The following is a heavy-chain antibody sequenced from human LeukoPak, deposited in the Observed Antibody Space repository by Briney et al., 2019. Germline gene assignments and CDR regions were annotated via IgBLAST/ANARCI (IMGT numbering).Heavy chain of an antibody. D-gene: IGHD4/OR15-4a*01. CDR3: ARDLGAP. CDR2: ISGSGGST. J-gene: IGHJ5*02. Sequence: PGGSLRVSCAASGFTFSNYGTSWVRQAPGKGLEWVSGISGSGGSTYYADSVKGRFTISRDNSKNTLYLQMNSLRAEDTAVYYCARDLGAPWGQGTLVTVSS. V-gene: IGHV3-23*01. CDR1: GFTFSNYG.